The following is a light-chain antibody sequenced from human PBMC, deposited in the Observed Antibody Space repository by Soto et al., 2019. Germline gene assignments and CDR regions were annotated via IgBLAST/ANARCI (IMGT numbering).Light chain of an antibody. J-gene: IGKJ1*01. V-gene: IGKV4-1*01. CDR3: QQYLHNPRT. Sequence: DAVMTQSPESLAASVGERATMRCTSSQGLLYSLDNKSYLAWYQQPKGKTPKLLIYWASTRESGVPDRFSGTWSGTDFTLPINRLQAEDVEVYYCQQYLHNPRTFGQGTKVDIK. CDR1: QGLLYSLDNKSY. CDR2: WAS.